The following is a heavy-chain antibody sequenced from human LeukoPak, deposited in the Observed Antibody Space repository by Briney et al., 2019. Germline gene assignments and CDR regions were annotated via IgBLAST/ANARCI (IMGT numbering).Heavy chain of an antibody. CDR2: IYYSGST. CDR3: AKGDSYGPFGY. CDR1: GGSISSSSYY. Sequence: PSETLSLTCTVSGGSISSSSYYWGWIRQPPGKGLEWIGSIYYSGSTYYNPSLKSRVTISVDTSKNQFSLKLSSVTAADTAVYYCAKGDSYGPFGYWGQGTLVTVSS. J-gene: IGHJ4*02. D-gene: IGHD5-18*01. V-gene: IGHV4-39*07.